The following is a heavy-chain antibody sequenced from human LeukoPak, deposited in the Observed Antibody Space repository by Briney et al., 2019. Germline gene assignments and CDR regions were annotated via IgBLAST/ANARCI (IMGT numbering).Heavy chain of an antibody. V-gene: IGHV3-74*01. J-gene: IGHJ4*02. CDR2: IGGDGTTT. CDR1: GFTFSSYS. CDR3: VRDHNFGIDS. D-gene: IGHD1-1*01. Sequence: GGSLRLSCAASGFTFSSYSMQWVRQAPGEGLVWVSRIGGDGTTTTYADSVKGRFTISRDNAKNTLYLQMNSLRAEDTAMYYCVRDHNFGIDSLGQGALVTVSS.